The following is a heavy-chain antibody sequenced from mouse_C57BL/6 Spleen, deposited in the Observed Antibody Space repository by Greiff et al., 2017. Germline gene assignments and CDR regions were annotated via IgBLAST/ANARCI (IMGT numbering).Heavy chain of an antibody. Sequence: EVQLQQPGAELVRPGASVKLSCTASGFNIKDDYMHWVKQRPEQGLEWIGWIDPENGDTEYASKFQGKATITADTSSSTAYLQLSSLTSEDTAVYYCTRGTTVVAPGTIAMDYWGQGTSVTVSS. J-gene: IGHJ4*01. D-gene: IGHD1-1*01. CDR2: IDPENGDT. CDR1: GFNIKDDY. CDR3: TRGTTVVAPGTIAMDY. V-gene: IGHV14-4*01.